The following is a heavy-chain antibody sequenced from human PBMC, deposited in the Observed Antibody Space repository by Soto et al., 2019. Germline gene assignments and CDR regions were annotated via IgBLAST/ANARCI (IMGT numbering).Heavy chain of an antibody. CDR2: INHSGST. CDR1: GGSFSGYY. J-gene: IGHJ3*02. V-gene: IGHV4-34*01. D-gene: IGHD5-12*01. CDR3: AGATIQGAFDI. Sequence: QVQLQQWGAGLLKPSETLSLTCAVYGGSFSGYYWSWIRQPPGKGLEWIGEINHSGSTNYVPSLKSRVTISVGTSKNQFSLKLSSVTAADTAVYYCAGATIQGAFDIWSQGTMVVVSS.